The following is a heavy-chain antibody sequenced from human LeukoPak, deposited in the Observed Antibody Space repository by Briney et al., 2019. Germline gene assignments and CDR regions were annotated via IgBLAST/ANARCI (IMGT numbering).Heavy chain of an antibody. D-gene: IGHD2-2*01. V-gene: IGHV3-11*04. CDR1: GFSVSSNY. Sequence: GGSLRLSCAASGFSVSSNYMSWVRQAPGKGLEWVSYISNSGSTIYYADSVKGRFTISRDNAKNSLYLQMSSLRAEDTAVYYCARKYCSSTSCLFDYWGQGTLVTVSS. CDR2: ISNSGSTI. CDR3: ARKYCSSTSCLFDY. J-gene: IGHJ4*02.